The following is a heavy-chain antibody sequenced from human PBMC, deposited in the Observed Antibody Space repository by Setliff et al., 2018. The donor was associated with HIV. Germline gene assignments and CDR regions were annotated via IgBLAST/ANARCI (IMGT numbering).Heavy chain of an antibody. CDR2: IDGSGSIT. V-gene: IGHV3-23*01. D-gene: IGHD6-13*01. CDR1: GFSLSGYD. J-gene: IGHJ4*02. Sequence: HPGGSLRLSCAASGFSLSGYDMTWVRQAPGKGLEWVSVIDGSGSITFYADSVKGRFTISRDNSKNTVYLQMSSLRVEDTAVYYCRAAVGGTSYFDFWGQGTLVTVSS. CDR3: RAAVGGTSYFDF.